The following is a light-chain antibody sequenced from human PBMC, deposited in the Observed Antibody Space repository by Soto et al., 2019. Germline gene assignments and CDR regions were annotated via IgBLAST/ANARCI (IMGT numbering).Light chain of an antibody. CDR1: QDLDGK. CDR3: QQYTAWPVT. J-gene: IGKJ4*01. V-gene: IGKV3-15*01. CDR2: DAS. Sequence: EIVLTQSPATLSVSAGDRVTPSCRASQDLDGKLAWYQQKPGQAPRLLIYDASTRAAGVPARFSGSGSGTEFTLTISSLQSEDFAVYYCQQYTAWPVTFGGGTKVEVK.